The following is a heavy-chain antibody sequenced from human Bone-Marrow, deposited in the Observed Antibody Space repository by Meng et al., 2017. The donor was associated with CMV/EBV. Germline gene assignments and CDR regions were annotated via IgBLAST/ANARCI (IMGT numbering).Heavy chain of an antibody. CDR2: IYYSGST. J-gene: IGHJ6*02. CDR1: GGSISSSSYY. CDR3: ARDSGRYYDFCSGYYTSYYYGMDV. Sequence: GSLRLSCTVSGGSISSSSYYWGWLRQPPGKGLEWTGSIYYSGSTYYNPSLKSRVTISVDTSKNQFSLKLSSVTAEETAVYYWARDSGRYYDFCSGYYTSYYYGMDVWGQGTTVTVSS. D-gene: IGHD3-3*01. V-gene: IGHV4-39*07.